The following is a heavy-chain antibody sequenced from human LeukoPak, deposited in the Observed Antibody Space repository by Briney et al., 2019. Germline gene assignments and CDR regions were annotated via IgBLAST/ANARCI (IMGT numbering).Heavy chain of an antibody. V-gene: IGHV3-21*01. Sequence: GGSLRLSCAASGFTFSSYWMHWVRQAPGKGLEWVSSISSSSSYIYYADSVKGRFTISRDNAKNSLYLQMNSLRAEDTAVYYCARGHVGHYGMDVWGQGTTVTVSS. CDR3: ARGHVGHYGMDV. CDR2: ISSSSSYI. CDR1: GFTFSSYW. D-gene: IGHD2-15*01. J-gene: IGHJ6*02.